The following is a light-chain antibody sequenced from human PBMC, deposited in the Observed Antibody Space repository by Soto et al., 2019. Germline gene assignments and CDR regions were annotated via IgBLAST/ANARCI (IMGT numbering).Light chain of an antibody. V-gene: IGKV3-20*01. CDR2: GAS. CDR1: HSVSSSY. Sequence: EIVLTQSPGTLSLSPGERATLSCRASHSVSSSYLAWYKQKPGQARRLLIYGASSRATGIPDRFSGSGSGTDFPLTISRLEPEDFAVYYCQQYGSSPPITFGQGTRLEIK. J-gene: IGKJ5*01. CDR3: QQYGSSPPIT.